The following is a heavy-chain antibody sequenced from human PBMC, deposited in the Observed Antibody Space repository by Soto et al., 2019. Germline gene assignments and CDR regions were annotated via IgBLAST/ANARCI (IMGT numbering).Heavy chain of an antibody. J-gene: IGHJ1*01. CDR1: GGSFSGYY. CDR3: ARVGGYYGSGSWGIAVAGLPNQYFQH. D-gene: IGHD3-10*01. Sequence: SETLSLTCAVYGGSFSGYYWSWIRQPPGKGLEWIGEINHSGSTNYNPSLKSRVTISVDTSKNQFSLKLSSVTAADTAVYYCARVGGYYGSGSWGIAVAGLPNQYFQHWGQGTLVTVSS. V-gene: IGHV4-34*01. CDR2: INHSGST.